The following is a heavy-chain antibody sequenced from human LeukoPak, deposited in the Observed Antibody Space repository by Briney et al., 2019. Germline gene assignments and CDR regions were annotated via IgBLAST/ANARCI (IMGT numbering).Heavy chain of an antibody. V-gene: IGHV4-34*01. D-gene: IGHD3-10*01. J-gene: IGHJ4*02. CDR2: INHSGST. CDR3: ARTLHYYGSGSYAY. Sequence: SETLSLTRAVHGGSLSGYYWSWIRQPPREGGGWIGEINHSGSTNYNPSLKSRVTISVDTSKNQFSLKLSSVTAADTAVYYCARTLHYYGSGSYAYWGQGTLVTVSS. CDR1: GGSLSGYY.